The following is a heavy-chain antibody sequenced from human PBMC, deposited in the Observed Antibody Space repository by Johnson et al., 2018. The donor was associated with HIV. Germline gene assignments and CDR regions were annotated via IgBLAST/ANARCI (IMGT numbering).Heavy chain of an antibody. V-gene: IGHV3-30*02. J-gene: IGHJ3*02. D-gene: IGHD6-19*01. CDR1: GFTFSSYG. CDR2: IRYDGSNK. Sequence: QVTLVESGGGVVQPGGSLRLSCAASGFTFSSYGMHWVRQAPGKGLEWVAFIRYDGSNKYYADSVRGRFTISRDNAKNSLYLQMNTLRVEDTAVYYCSRGLWLTPGTDDIWGQGTVVSVSS. CDR3: SRGLWLTPGTDDI.